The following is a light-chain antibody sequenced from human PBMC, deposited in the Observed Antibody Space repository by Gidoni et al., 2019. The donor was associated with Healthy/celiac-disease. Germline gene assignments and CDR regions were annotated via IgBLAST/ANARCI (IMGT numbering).Light chain of an antibody. V-gene: IGLV1-40*01. CDR2: GNS. CDR3: QSYDSSLSGYVV. J-gene: IGLJ2*01. Sequence: QSVLTQPHSVSGAPGQRDTISCTGSSSNIGAGYAVHWYQQLPVTAPKLLIYGNSNRPSGVPDRFSGSKSGTSASLAITGLQAEDEADYYCQSYDSSLSGYVVFGGGTKLTVL. CDR1: SSNIGAGYA.